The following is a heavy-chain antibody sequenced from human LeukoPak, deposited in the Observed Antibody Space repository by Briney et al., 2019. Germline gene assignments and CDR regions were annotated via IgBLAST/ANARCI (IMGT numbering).Heavy chain of an antibody. CDR3: ARDSSSWYYYYYYMDV. D-gene: IGHD6-13*01. CDR2: IKQDGSEK. V-gene: IGHV3-7*01. CDR1: GSTFSSYW. J-gene: IGHJ6*03. Sequence: GGSPRLSCAASGSTFSSYWMSWVRQAPGKGLEWVANIKQDGSEKYYVDSVKGRFTISRDNAKNSLYLQMNSLRAEDTAVYYCARDSSSWYYYYYYMDVWGKGTTVTVSS.